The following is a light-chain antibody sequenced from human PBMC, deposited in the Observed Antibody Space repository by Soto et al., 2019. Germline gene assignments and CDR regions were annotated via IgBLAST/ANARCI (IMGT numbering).Light chain of an antibody. J-gene: IGKJ1*01. CDR2: GAS. CDR3: QLYGTSPKP. Sequence: EIVLRQSPGALSLSPGERATLSCRASQSVSSSYLAWYQQNPGQAPRLLIYGASSRATGIPDRFRGSGSGTEFTLSISRLEPEDFAVYFCQLYGTSPKPFGQGTKVDIK. CDR1: QSVSSSY. V-gene: IGKV3-20*01.